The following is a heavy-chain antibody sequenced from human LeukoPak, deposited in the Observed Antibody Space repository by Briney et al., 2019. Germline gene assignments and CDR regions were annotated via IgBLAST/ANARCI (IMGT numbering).Heavy chain of an antibody. D-gene: IGHD5-18*01. Sequence: GGSLRLSCAASGFTFSSYGMHWVRQAPGKGLEWVAVISYDGSNKYYADSVKGRFTISRDNSKNTLYLQMNSLRAEDTAVYYCAKEGMGYSYGYDAFDIWGQGTMVTVSS. J-gene: IGHJ3*02. CDR1: GFTFSSYG. CDR3: AKEGMGYSYGYDAFDI. V-gene: IGHV3-30*18. CDR2: ISYDGSNK.